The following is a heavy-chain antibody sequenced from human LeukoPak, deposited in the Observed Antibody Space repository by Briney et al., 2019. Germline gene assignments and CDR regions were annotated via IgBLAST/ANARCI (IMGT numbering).Heavy chain of an antibody. V-gene: IGHV4-39*01. CDR2: IYYSGST. CDR3: ARRTWGGPHYFDY. J-gene: IGHJ4*02. D-gene: IGHD3-3*01. Sequence: SETLSLTCSVSGGSISTTSYYWGWIRQPPGKGLEWIGNIYYSGSTFYNPSFKSRVTMSVDTSKNQFSLKVNSMTAADTAVYFCARRTWGGPHYFDYWGQGTQVTVSS. CDR1: GGSISTTSYY.